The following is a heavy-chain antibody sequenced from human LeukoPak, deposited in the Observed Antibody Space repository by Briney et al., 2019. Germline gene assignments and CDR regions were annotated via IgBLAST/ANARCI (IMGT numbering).Heavy chain of an antibody. V-gene: IGHV3-74*01. CDR1: GFTLSNYW. J-gene: IGHJ4*02. Sequence: PGGSLRLSCAASGFTLSNYWMHWVRQARGKGLVWVSRLNNDGSSTTYADSVKGRFTISRDNAKNTLYLQMNSLRAEDTAVYYCVRSSGYGDYWGQGTLGTVSS. D-gene: IGHD3-22*01. CDR2: LNNDGSST. CDR3: VRSSGYGDY.